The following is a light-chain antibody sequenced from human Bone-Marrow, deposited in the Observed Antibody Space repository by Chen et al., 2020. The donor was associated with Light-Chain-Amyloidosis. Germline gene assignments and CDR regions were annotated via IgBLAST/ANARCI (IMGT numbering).Light chain of an antibody. CDR1: RSVRSSY. Sequence: EIVLTQSPGTLSLSPGERATLSCRASRSVRSSYLAWYQQRPGQAPRLLIYDTVSRASGTPDRFSGSGSGTDFTLTISRLEPEESAVYYCQQCGTSPITFGQGTKVEVK. CDR3: QQCGTSPIT. CDR2: DTV. V-gene: IGKV3-20*01. J-gene: IGKJ1*01.